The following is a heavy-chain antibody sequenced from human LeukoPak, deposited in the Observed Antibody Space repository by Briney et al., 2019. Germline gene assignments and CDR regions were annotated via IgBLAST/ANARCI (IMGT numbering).Heavy chain of an antibody. J-gene: IGHJ4*02. CDR3: ARAKPKNMARGLIMRRESRYYFDY. V-gene: IGHV3-20*04. CDR1: GYTFDDYG. D-gene: IGHD3-10*01. CDR2: INWNGGST. Sequence: GGSLRLSCVASGYTFDDYGMSWVRQAPGKGLEWVSGINWNGGSTGYADSVKGRFTISRDNAKNSLYLQMNSLRAEDTAVYYCARAKPKNMARGLIMRRESRYYFDYWGQGTLVTVSS.